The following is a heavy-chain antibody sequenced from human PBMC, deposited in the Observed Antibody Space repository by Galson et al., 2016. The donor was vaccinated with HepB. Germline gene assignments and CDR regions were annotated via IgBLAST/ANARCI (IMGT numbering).Heavy chain of an antibody. J-gene: IGHJ4*02. CDR3: ATKPSYYDFLTGYYMGGYVDY. V-gene: IGHV3-23*01. Sequence: SLRLSCAASGFTFSSYAMSWVRQAPGKELEWVSAISGSGGSTYYADSVKGRFTISRDNSKNTLFLQMNSLRAEDTAVYYCATKPSYYDFLTGYYMGGYVDYWGQGTLVTVSS. D-gene: IGHD3-9*01. CDR2: ISGSGGST. CDR1: GFTFSSYA.